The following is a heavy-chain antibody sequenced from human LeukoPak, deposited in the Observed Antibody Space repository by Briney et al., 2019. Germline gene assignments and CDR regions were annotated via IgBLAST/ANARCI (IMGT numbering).Heavy chain of an antibody. D-gene: IGHD7-27*01. CDR3: ATIAPGDLFDS. J-gene: IGHJ4*02. V-gene: IGHV1-24*01. Sequence: ASVKVSCKVSGYTLSEVSIHWVRQAPGKGLEWMGGFVPEDDETIYAQSFQGRVTMTEDTSTDTAYMELSSLRSEDTAMYYCATIAPGDLFDSWGQGTLVTVSS. CDR2: FVPEDDET. CDR1: GYTLSEVS.